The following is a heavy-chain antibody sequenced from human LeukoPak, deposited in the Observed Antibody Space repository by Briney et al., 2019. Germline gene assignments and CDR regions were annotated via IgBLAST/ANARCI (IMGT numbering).Heavy chain of an antibody. J-gene: IGHJ4*02. V-gene: IGHV4-59*05. Sequence: SETLSLTCTVSGGSISSYYWSWIRQPPGKGLEWIGSIYYSGSTYYNPSLKSRVTISVDTSKNQFSLKLSSVTAADTAVYYCASLSIFGVVIPQGYWGQGTLVTVSS. CDR3: ASLSIFGVVIPQGY. D-gene: IGHD3-3*01. CDR1: GGSISSYY. CDR2: IYYSGST.